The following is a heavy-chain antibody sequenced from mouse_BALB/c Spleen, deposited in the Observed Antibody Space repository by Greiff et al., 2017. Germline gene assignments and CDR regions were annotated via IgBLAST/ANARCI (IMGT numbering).Heavy chain of an antibody. J-gene: IGHJ1*01. V-gene: IGHV3-8*02. D-gene: IGHD1-1*01. CDR3: ARPPHYYGSSIYWYFDV. Sequence: EVKLMESGPSLVKPSQTLSLTCSVTGDSITSGYWNWIRKFPGNKLEYMGYISYSGSTYYNPSLKSRISITRDTSKNQYYLQLNSVTTEDTATYYCARPPHYYGSSIYWYFDVWGAGTTVTVSS. CDR2: ISYSGST. CDR1: GDSITSGY.